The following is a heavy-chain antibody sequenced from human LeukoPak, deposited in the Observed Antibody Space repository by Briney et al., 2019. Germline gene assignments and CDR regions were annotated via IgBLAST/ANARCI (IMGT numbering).Heavy chain of an antibody. CDR1: GYTFSDFY. D-gene: IGHD3-10*01. V-gene: IGHV1-2*02. J-gene: IGHJ4*02. CDR3: ARGYRTGDMTIFAY. CDR2: ISLNSGVT. Sequence: ASVKLSCKASGYTFSDFYMQWVRQAPGQGLEWMGWISLNSGVTGYAQKFQGRVTMTRDTSISTAHMELSSLRSDDTAVYYCARGYRTGDMTIFAYWGQGTPVTVSS.